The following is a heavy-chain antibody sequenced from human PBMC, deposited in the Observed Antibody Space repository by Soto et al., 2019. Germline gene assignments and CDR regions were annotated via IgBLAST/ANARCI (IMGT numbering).Heavy chain of an antibody. D-gene: IGHD3-10*01. V-gene: IGHV3-30-3*01. Sequence: PGGSLRLSSAASGFTFSSYAMHWVRQAPGKGLEWVAVISYDGSNKYYADSVKGRFTISRDNSKNTLYLQMNSLRAEDTAVYYCARDSLAYRLYDSGTRPADYWGQGTLVTVSS. CDR3: ARDSLAYRLYDSGTRPADY. J-gene: IGHJ4*02. CDR2: ISYDGSNK. CDR1: GFTFSSYA.